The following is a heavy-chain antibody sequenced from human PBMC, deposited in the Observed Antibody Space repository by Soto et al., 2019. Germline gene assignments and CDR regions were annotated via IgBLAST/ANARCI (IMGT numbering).Heavy chain of an antibody. Sequence: QVQLVQSGPEVKKPGSSVKVSCKASGGIFKSYSIIWMRQAPGQGCEWVGRIMPFLGLTTPAQKLQDRLTITADKSTGTAYLELGIFRSDDPALDSWATFSNDYGAFDDWGQGTLVTVSS. J-gene: IGHJ4*02. CDR3: ATFSNDYGAFDD. CDR2: IMPFLGLT. D-gene: IGHD4-17*01. V-gene: IGHV1-69*02. CDR1: GGIFKSYS.